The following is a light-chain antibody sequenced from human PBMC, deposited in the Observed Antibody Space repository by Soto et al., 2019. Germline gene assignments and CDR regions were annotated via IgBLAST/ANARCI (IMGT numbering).Light chain of an antibody. CDR2: SNN. CDR3: AAWDDSLNGYV. CDR1: SSNIGSNT. V-gene: IGLV1-44*01. Sequence: QSVLTQPPSAYGTPGQRVTISCSGSSSNIGSNTVNWYQQLPGTAPKLLIYSNNQRPSGVPDRFSGSKSGTSASLAISGLQSEYEADYYCAAWDDSLNGYVFGTGTKLTVL. J-gene: IGLJ1*01.